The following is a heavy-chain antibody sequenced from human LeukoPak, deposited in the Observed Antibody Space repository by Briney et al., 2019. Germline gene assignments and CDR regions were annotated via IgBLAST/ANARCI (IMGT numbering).Heavy chain of an antibody. CDR2: ISYDGSNK. CDR3: ARGWDYGSGKGFDP. J-gene: IGHJ5*02. CDR1: GFTFSSYG. V-gene: IGHV3-30*03. Sequence: GGSLRLSCAASGFTFSSYGMHWVRQAPGKGLEWVAVISYDGSNKYYADSVKGRFTISRDNAKNSLYLQMNSLRAEDTAVYYCARGWDYGSGKGFDPWGQGTLVTVSS. D-gene: IGHD3-10*01.